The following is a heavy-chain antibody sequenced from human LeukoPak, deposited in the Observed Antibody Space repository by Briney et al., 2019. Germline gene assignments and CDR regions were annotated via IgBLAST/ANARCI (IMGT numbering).Heavy chain of an antibody. V-gene: IGHV3-23*01. J-gene: IGHJ4*02. CDR1: GFTFSSYA. CDR3: AIQTVTTTRSRFDY. CDR2: ISGSGGST. D-gene: IGHD4-17*01. Sequence: PGGSLRLSCAASGFTFSSYAMSWVRQAPGKGPEWVSAISGSGGSTYYADSVKGRFTISRDNSKNTLYLQMNSLRAEDTAVYYCAIQTVTTTRSRFDYWGQGTLVTVSS.